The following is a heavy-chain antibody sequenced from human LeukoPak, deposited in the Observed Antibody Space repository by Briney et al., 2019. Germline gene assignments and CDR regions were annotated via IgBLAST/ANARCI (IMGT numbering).Heavy chain of an antibody. V-gene: IGHV1-18*01. CDR3: ARADYSNYRWLGDYWYFDL. J-gene: IGHJ2*01. D-gene: IGHD4-11*01. CDR2: ISAYNGNT. CDR1: GYTFTSYG. Sequence: ASVKVSCKASGYTFTSYGISWVRQAPGQGLEWMGWISAYNGNTNYAQKLQGRVTMTTDTSTSTAYMELRSLRSDDTAVYYCARADYSNYRWLGDYWYFDLWGRGTLVTVSS.